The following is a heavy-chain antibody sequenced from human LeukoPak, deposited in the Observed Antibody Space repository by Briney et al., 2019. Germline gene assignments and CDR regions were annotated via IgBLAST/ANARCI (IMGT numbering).Heavy chain of an antibody. CDR2: IIPIFGTA. Sequence: GASVKVSFKASGGTFSSYAISWVRQAPGQGLEWMGGIIPIFGTANYAQKFQGRVTITADKSTSTAYMELSSLRSEDTAVYYCARESYYYYYMDVWGKGTTVTVSS. V-gene: IGHV1-69*06. CDR3: ARESYYYYYMDV. CDR1: GGTFSSYA. J-gene: IGHJ6*03.